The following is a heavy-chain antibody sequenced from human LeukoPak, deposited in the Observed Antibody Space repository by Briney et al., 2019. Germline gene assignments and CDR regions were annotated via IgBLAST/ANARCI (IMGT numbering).Heavy chain of an antibody. D-gene: IGHD6-13*01. J-gene: IGHJ4*02. Sequence: PGGSLRLSCAASGFTFSNYAVSWVRQAPGKGLAWVSAISDSGSSTQYADSVKGRFTISRDNSKNTLYLQMDSLRAEDTAVYYCAKGSSNWRDYYYFDYWGQGTLVTVSS. CDR3: AKGSSNWRDYYYFDY. CDR1: GFTFSNYA. V-gene: IGHV3-23*01. CDR2: ISDSGSST.